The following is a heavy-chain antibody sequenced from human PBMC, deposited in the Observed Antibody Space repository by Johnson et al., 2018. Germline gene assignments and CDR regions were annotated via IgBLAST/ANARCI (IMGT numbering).Heavy chain of an antibody. J-gene: IGHJ6*02. CDR3: AKRIVSNYWEYGMDV. CDR1: GFPFDDYA. V-gene: IGHV3-9*01. Sequence: VQLVESGGGLVQPGRSLGLSCAASGFPFDDYAMYWVRQAPGKGLEWVSGISWNSGSIGYAASVKGRFTISRDNAKNSLYLQMNSMRAEDTALYYCAKRIVSNYWEYGMDVWGQGTTVTVSS. CDR2: ISWNSGSI. D-gene: IGHD4-11*01.